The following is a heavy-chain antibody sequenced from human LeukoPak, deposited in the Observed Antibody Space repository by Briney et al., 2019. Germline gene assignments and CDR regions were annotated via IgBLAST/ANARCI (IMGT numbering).Heavy chain of an antibody. CDR1: GGSFSGYY. J-gene: IGHJ4*02. D-gene: IGHD3-10*01. Sequence: SETLSLTCAVYGGSFSGYYWSWIRQPPGKGLEWIGEISHSGSTNYNPSLKSRVTISVDTSKNQFSLKLSSVTAADAAVYYCARYVRRGSGSYYKDWGQGTLVTVSS. CDR2: ISHSGST. CDR3: ARYVRRGSGSYYKD. V-gene: IGHV4-34*01.